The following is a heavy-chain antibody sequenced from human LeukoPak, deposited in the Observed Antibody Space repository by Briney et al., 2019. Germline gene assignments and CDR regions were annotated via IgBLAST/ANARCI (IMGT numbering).Heavy chain of an antibody. CDR1: GFTFSSYS. D-gene: IGHD2-15*01. J-gene: IGHJ3*01. CDR2: ISSRSSYI. Sequence: PGGSLRLSCAASGFTFSSYSMNWVRQAPGNGLEWVSSISSRSSYIYYADSVKGRFTISRDSAKNSLYLQMNSLRAEDTAVYYCAREYCSGGNCYNDAFDVWGQGTMVTVSS. CDR3: AREYCSGGNCYNDAFDV. V-gene: IGHV3-21*01.